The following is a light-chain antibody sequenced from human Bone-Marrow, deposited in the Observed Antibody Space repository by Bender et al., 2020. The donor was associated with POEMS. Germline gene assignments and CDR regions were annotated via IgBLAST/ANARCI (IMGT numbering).Light chain of an antibody. J-gene: IGLJ2*01. CDR1: SSDVGAYNL. CDR3: CSYAGSNTLV. Sequence: QSALTQPASVSGSPGQSITISCTGASSDVGAYNLVSWYQQHPGKAPQLMIFDVTNRPSGVSNRFSGSKSGNTASLTISGLQAEDEADYYCCSYAGSNTLVFGGGTKLTVL. CDR2: DVT. V-gene: IGLV2-23*02.